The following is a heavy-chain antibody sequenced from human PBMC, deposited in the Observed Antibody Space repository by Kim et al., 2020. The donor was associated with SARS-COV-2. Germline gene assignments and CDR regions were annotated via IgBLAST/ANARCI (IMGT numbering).Heavy chain of an antibody. J-gene: IGHJ5*02. V-gene: IGHV3-30-3*01. D-gene: IGHD3-16*01. CDR2: SSDGSKT. CDR3: AREWGS. Sequence: SSDGSKTDYEDSVEGRFTISRDNSKNMVYLQMNSLRDEDTTVYYCAREWGSWGQGTLVTVSS.